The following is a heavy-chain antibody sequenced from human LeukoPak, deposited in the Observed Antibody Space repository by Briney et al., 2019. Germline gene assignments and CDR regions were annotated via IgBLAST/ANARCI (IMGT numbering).Heavy chain of an antibody. Sequence: SQTLSLTCTVSGGPISSGDYYWSWIRQPPGKGLEWIGNIYYSGTTYYNPSLKSRVTISVDTSKNQFSLKLSSVTAADTAVYYYARRERITMVRGAFDYWGQGTLVTVSS. V-gene: IGHV4-30-4*01. CDR3: ARRERITMVRGAFDY. CDR2: IYYSGTT. J-gene: IGHJ4*02. D-gene: IGHD3-10*01. CDR1: GGPISSGDYY.